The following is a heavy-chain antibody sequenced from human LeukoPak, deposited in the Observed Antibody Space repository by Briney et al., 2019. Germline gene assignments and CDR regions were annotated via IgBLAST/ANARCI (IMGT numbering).Heavy chain of an antibody. J-gene: IGHJ5*02. D-gene: IGHD6-19*01. Sequence: PGGSLRLSCAASRFTFSSYSMNWVRQAPGKGLEWVSSISSSGSYIYYADSVKGRFTISRDNSKNTVHLQMNSLRDEDTAVYYCAQTVAGRPFDPWGQGTLVTVSS. V-gene: IGHV3-21*04. CDR1: RFTFSSYS. CDR2: ISSSGSYI. CDR3: AQTVAGRPFDP.